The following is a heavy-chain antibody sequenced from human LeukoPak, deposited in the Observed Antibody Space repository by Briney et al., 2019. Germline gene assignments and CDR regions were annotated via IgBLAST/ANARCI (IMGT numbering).Heavy chain of an antibody. Sequence: GASVKVSCKASGYTFTGYYMHWVRQAPGHGLEWMGRINPNSGGTNYAQKFQGRVTMTRDTSISTAYMELSSLRSDDTAVYYCARGGYYDSSGNYWGQGTLVTVSS. D-gene: IGHD3-22*01. CDR1: GYTFTGYY. CDR2: INPNSGGT. J-gene: IGHJ4*02. V-gene: IGHV1-2*06. CDR3: ARGGYYDSSGNY.